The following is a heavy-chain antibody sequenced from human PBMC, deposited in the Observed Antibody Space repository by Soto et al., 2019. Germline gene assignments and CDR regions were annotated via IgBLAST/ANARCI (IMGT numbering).Heavy chain of an antibody. V-gene: IGHV4-39*01. CDR1: GGSISSSSYY. J-gene: IGHJ4*02. Sequence: SETLSLTCTVSGGSISSSSYYWGWIRQPPGKGLEWIGSIYYSGSTYYNPSLKSRVTISVGTSKNQFSLKLSSVTAADTAVYYCARSYYDILTGYYSYFDYSGQGTLVTVSS. CDR2: IYYSGST. CDR3: ARSYYDILTGYYSYFDY. D-gene: IGHD3-9*01.